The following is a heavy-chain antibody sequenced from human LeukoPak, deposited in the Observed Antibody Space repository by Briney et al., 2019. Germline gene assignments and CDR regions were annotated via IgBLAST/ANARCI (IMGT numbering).Heavy chain of an antibody. J-gene: IGHJ4*02. D-gene: IGHD6-13*01. CDR1: GGSISSYY. V-gene: IGHV4-4*07. CDR2: IYTSGST. CDR3: ARGSSSWYGFDY. Sequence: SETLSLTCSVSGGSISSYYWSWIRQPAGKGLEWIGRIYTSGSTNYNPSLKSRVTISVDKSKNQFSLKLRSVTAADTAVYYCARGSSSWYGFDYWGQGTLVTVSS.